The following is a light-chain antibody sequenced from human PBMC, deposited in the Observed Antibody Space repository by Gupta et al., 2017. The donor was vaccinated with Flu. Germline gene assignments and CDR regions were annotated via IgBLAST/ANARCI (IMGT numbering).Light chain of an antibody. V-gene: IGLV3-1*01. Sequence: SFELTQPPSVSVSPGQTASITCSGDKLGDKYVCWYQQKPGQSPLLVIYQDNKRPSGIPERFSGSNSGNTATLTISGTQAMDEDDYYCQAWDTSAYVFGTGTKVTVL. CDR2: QDN. CDR1: KLGDKY. CDR3: QAWDTSAYV. J-gene: IGLJ1*01.